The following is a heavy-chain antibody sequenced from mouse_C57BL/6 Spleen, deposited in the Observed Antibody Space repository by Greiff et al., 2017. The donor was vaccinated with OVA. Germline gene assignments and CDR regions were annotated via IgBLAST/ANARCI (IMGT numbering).Heavy chain of an antibody. CDR2: IDPETGGT. J-gene: IGHJ4*01. D-gene: IGHD3-2*02. Sequence: VQLQQPGAELVRPGASVTLSCKASGYTFTDYEMHWVKQTPVHGLEWIGAIDPETGGTAYNQKFKGKAILTADKSSSTAYMELRSLTSEDSAVYYCTRSDSSGIYAMDYWGQGTSVTVSS. CDR3: TRSDSSGIYAMDY. V-gene: IGHV1-15*01. CDR1: GYTFTDYE.